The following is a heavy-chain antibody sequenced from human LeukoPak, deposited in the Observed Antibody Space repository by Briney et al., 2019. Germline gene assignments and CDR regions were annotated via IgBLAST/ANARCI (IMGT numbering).Heavy chain of an antibody. CDR2: IKQDGSEK. CDR3: ARDLGYYYGSGIS. Sequence: GGSLRLSCAASGFTFSSYWMSWVRQAPGKGLEWVANIKQDGSEKYYVDSVKGRFTISRDNAKNSLYLQMNSLRAEDTAVYYCARDLGYYYGSGISWGQGTLVTVSS. V-gene: IGHV3-7*03. CDR1: GFTFSSYW. J-gene: IGHJ4*02. D-gene: IGHD3-10*01.